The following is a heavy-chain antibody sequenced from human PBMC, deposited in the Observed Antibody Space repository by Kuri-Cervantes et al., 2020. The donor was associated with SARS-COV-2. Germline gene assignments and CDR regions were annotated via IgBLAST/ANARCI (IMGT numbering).Heavy chain of an antibody. J-gene: IGHJ4*02. V-gene: IGHV3-30-3*01. D-gene: IGHD2-2*02. CDR1: GFTFSSYA. Sequence: GESLKISCAASGFTFSSYAMHWVRQAPGKGLEWVAVMSYDGSNKYYADSVKGRFTISRDNSKNTLYLQMNSLRAEDTAVYYCARDSCSSTSCYTVFFFDYWGQGTMVTVS. CDR2: MSYDGSNK. CDR3: ARDSCSSTSCYTVFFFDY.